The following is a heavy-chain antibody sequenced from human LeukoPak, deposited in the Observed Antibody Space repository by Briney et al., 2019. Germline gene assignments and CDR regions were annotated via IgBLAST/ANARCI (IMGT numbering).Heavy chain of an antibody. D-gene: IGHD2-2*02. J-gene: IGHJ4*02. CDR1: GGSISSSGYY. CDR3: ARLGYCSSTSCYTGRDY. Sequence: SETLSLTCTVSGGSISSSGYYWGWVRQPPGKGLEWIGSVDSGGGSHYNPSLKSRVTISVDTSKNQFSLKLSSVTAADTAVYYCARLGYCSSTSCYTGRDYWGQGTLVTVSS. CDR2: VDSGGGS. V-gene: IGHV4-39*07.